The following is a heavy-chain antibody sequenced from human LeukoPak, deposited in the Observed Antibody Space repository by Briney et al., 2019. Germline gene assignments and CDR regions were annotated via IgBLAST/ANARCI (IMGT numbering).Heavy chain of an antibody. V-gene: IGHV1-2*02. CDR1: GYTFTDYY. Sequence: ASVKVSCKASGYTFTDYYMHWVRQAPGQGFEWMGWINPNDGDTNYAQKFQGRVTMTRDTSICTAHMEVSRLRSDDTAVYYCARANFLYCSSSTCLFDYWGQGTLVTVSS. D-gene: IGHD2-2*01. J-gene: IGHJ4*02. CDR2: INPNDGDT. CDR3: ARANFLYCSSSTCLFDY.